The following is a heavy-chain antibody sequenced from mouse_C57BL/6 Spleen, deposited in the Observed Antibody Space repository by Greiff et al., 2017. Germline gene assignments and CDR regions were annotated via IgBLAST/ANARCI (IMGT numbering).Heavy chain of an antibody. V-gene: IGHV1-19*01. Sequence: VQLQQSGPVLVKPGASVKMSCKASGYTFTDYYMNWVKQSHGKSLEWIGVLNPYNGGTSYNQKFKGKATFTVDKSSSTAYMELNILTSEDSAVYYCARKHYYSNRDYWGQGTTLTVSS. J-gene: IGHJ2*01. D-gene: IGHD2-5*01. CDR2: LNPYNGGT. CDR1: GYTFTDYY. CDR3: ARKHYYSNRDY.